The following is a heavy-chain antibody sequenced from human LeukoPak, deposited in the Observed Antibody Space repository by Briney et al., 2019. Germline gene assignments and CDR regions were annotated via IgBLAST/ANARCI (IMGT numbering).Heavy chain of an antibody. D-gene: IGHD3-10*01. Sequence: SETLSLTCTVSGGSSSSYYWSWIRQSPGKGLEWIGYIYYSGSTNYNPSLKSRVTISVATSKNQFSLKVSSVTAADTAMYYCARHFYGSGSYRAYGMDVWGQGTTVTVSS. CDR2: IYYSGST. CDR1: GGSSSSYY. V-gene: IGHV4-59*08. CDR3: ARHFYGSGSYRAYGMDV. J-gene: IGHJ6*02.